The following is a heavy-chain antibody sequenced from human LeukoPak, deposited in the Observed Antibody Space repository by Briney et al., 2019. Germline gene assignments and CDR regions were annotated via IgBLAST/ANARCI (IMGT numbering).Heavy chain of an antibody. J-gene: IGHJ5*02. D-gene: IGHD3-22*01. CDR2: IYTSGST. V-gene: IGHV4-4*07. CDR3: AREKIAYYDNSGRGWFDP. Sequence: NPSETLSLTCTVSGGSISSYSWSWIRQPAGKGLEWIGRIYTSGSTNYNPSLKSRVTISVDTSKQQFSLKLSSVTAADTAVYYCAREKIAYYDNSGRGWFDPWGQGTLVTVSS. CDR1: GGSISSYS.